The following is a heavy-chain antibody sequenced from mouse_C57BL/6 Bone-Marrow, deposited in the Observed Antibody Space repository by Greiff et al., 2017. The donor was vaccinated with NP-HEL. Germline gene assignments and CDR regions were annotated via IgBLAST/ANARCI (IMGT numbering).Heavy chain of an antibody. CDR1: GFNIKDDY. D-gene: IGHD1-1*01. J-gene: IGHJ2*01. CDR3: TTATTVVNFDY. Sequence: VQLKQSGAELVRPGASVKLSCTASGFNIKDDYMHWVKQRPEQGLEWIGWIDPENGDTEYASKFQGPATITADTSSNTAYLQLSSLTSEDTAVYYCTTATTVVNFDYWGQGTTLTVSS. V-gene: IGHV14-4*01. CDR2: IDPENGDT.